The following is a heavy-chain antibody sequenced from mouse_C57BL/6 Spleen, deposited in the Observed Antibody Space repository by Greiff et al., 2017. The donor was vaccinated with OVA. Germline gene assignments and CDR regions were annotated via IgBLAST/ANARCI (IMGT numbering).Heavy chain of an antibody. D-gene: IGHD1-1*01. CDR3: ARDELRFDY. CDR2: IYPGSGNT. J-gene: IGHJ2*01. V-gene: IGHV1-76*01. Sequence: VKLMESGAELVRPGASVKLSCKASGYTFTDYYINWVKQRPGQGLEWIARIYPGSGNTYYNEKFKGKATLTAEKSSSTAYMQLSSLTSEDSAVYFCARDELRFDYWGQGTTLTVSS. CDR1: GYTFTDYY.